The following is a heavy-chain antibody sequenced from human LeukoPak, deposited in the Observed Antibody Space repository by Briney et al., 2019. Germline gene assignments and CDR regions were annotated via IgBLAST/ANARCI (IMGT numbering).Heavy chain of an antibody. CDR3: ARQYYDILTDPNYFDS. J-gene: IGHJ4*02. Sequence: GESLKISCKGSGYSFSNYWIGWVRQMPGKGLEWVGIILPGNSDTRYSPSSQGQVTMSADKSISTAYLQWSSLKAADTAMYYCARQYYDILTDPNYFDSWGQGTLVTASS. V-gene: IGHV5-51*01. CDR2: ILPGNSDT. CDR1: GYSFSNYW. D-gene: IGHD3-9*01.